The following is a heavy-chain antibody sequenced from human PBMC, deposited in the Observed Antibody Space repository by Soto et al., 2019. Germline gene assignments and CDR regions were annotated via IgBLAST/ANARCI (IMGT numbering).Heavy chain of an antibody. D-gene: IGHD3-22*01. CDR3: AKDVSGYYYDSSGTFDY. CDR1: GFTFSSYA. V-gene: IGHV3-30-3*01. J-gene: IGHJ4*02. CDR2: ISYDGSNK. Sequence: GGSLRLSCAASGFTFSSYAMHWVRQAPGKGLEWVAVISYDGSNKYYADSVKGRFTISRDNSKNTLYLQMNSLRAEDTALYYCAKDVSGYYYDSSGTFDYWGQGTLVTVSA.